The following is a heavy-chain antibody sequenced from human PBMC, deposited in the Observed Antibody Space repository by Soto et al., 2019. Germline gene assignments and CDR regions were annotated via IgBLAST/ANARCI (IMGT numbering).Heavy chain of an antibody. CDR3: AKDLGINCSGGSCYSGYYYGMDV. J-gene: IGHJ6*02. CDR2: ISYDGSNK. Sequence: GGSLRLSCAASGFTFSSYGMHWVRQASGKGLEWVAVISYDGSNKYYADSVKGRFTISRDNSKNTLYLQMNSLRAEDTAVYYCAKDLGINCSGGSCYSGYYYGMDVWGQGTTVTVSS. V-gene: IGHV3-30*18. D-gene: IGHD2-15*01. CDR1: GFTFSSYG.